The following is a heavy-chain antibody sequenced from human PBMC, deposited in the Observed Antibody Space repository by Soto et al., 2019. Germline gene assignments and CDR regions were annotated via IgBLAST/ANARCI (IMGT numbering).Heavy chain of an antibody. Sequence: PGESLKISCKGSGYSFTSYWISWVRQMPGKGLEWMGRIDPSDSYTNYSPSFQGHVTISADKSISTAYLQWSSLKASDTAMYYCARHECSGGSCYSYEPYNWFDPWGQGTLVTVSS. V-gene: IGHV5-10-1*01. J-gene: IGHJ5*02. CDR2: IDPSDSYT. CDR1: GYSFTSYW. D-gene: IGHD2-15*01. CDR3: ARHECSGGSCYSYEPYNWFDP.